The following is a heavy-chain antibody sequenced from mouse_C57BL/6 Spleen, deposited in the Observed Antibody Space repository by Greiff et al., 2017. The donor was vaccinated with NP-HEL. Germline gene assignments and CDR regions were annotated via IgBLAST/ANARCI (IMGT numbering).Heavy chain of an antibody. V-gene: IGHV1-82*01. D-gene: IGHD1-1*01. J-gene: IGHJ4*01. CDR1: GYAFSSSW. CDR3: ARNYYGRSSDAMDD. CDR2: IYPGDGDT. Sequence: VQLQQSGPELVKPGASVKISCKASGYAFSSSWMNWVKQRPGKGLEWIGRIYPGDGDTNYNGKFKGKATLTADKSSSTAYMQLSSLTSEDSAVYLCARNYYGRSSDAMDDWVKGTAVTVSS.